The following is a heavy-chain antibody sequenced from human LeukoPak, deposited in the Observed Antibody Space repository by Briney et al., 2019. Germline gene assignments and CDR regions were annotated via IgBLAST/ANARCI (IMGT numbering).Heavy chain of an antibody. CDR1: GGSISSSSYY. V-gene: IGHV4-61*05. D-gene: IGHD1-26*01. CDR2: IYTSGST. CDR3: ARLHSGSYYGAFDI. J-gene: IGHJ3*02. Sequence: PSETLSLTCTVSGGSISSSSYYWGWIRQPPGKGLEWIGYIYTSGSTNYNPSLKSRVTISVDTSKNQFSLKLSSVTAADTAVYYCARLHSGSYYGAFDIWGQGTMVTVSS.